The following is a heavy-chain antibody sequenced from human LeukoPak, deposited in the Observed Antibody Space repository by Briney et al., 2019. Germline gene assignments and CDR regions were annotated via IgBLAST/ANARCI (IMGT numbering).Heavy chain of an antibody. CDR1: GGSISSGGYY. CDR3: ARDHGIVDY. V-gene: IGHV4-30-2*01. CDR2: IYHSGST. D-gene: IGHD1-26*01. J-gene: IGHJ4*02. Sequence: SETLSLTCTVSGGSISSGGYYWSWIRQPPGKGLEWIGYIYHSGSTYYNPSLKSRVTISVDRSKNQFSLKLSSVTAADTAVYYCARDHGIVDYWGQGTLVTVSS.